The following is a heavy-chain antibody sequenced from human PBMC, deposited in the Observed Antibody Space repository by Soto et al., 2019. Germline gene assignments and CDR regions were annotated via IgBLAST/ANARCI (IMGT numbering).Heavy chain of an antibody. J-gene: IGHJ6*02. CDR1: GFTFSSHG. CDR3: ALSIAAAGTLFPGYGMDV. D-gene: IGHD6-13*01. CDR2: VSYDGTNK. Sequence: AGGSLRLSCAASGFTFSSHGMHWVRQAPGKGLEWVAVVSYDGTNKYYADSVKGRFTISRDNSKNTLYLQMNSLRAEDTAVYYCALSIAAAGTLFPGYGMDVWGQRTTVTVSS. V-gene: IGHV3-30*03.